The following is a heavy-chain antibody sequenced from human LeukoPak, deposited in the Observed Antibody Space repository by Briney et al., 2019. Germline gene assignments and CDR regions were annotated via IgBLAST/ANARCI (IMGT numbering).Heavy chain of an antibody. CDR2: IYYSGST. CDR3: ARDPIRPLRFVGGFDY. V-gene: IGHV4-39*06. D-gene: IGHD3-3*01. J-gene: IGHJ4*02. Sequence: SETLSLTCTVSGGSISSSSYYWGWIRQPPGKGLEWIGSIYYSGSTYYNPSLKSRVTISVDTSKNQFPLKLSSVTAADTAVYYCARDPIRPLRFVGGFDYWGQGTLVTVSS. CDR1: GGSISSSSYY.